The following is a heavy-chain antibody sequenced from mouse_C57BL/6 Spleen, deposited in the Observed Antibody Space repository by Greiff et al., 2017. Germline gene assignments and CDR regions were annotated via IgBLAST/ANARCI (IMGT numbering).Heavy chain of an antibody. Sequence: EVQLQQSGPGLVKPSQSLSLSCSVTGYSFTSGYYCNWIRQFPGNQLEWKGFIRYDGSNTYNPSLKNRITITRDTSKNQLFLKLKSVTTEDTATYDCAALLQRFWYFDVWGTGTTVTVSS. CDR1: GYSFTSGYY. CDR3: AALLQRFWYFDV. J-gene: IGHJ1*03. V-gene: IGHV3-6*01. CDR2: IRYDGSN. D-gene: IGHD1-1*01.